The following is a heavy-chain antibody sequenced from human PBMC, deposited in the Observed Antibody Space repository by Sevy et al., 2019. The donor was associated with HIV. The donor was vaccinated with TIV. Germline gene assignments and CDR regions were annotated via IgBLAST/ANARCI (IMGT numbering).Heavy chain of an antibody. CDR2: FDPEDGET. CDR3: TTMEYFYDSSTYLIGDY. CDR1: GYTLTELS. Sequence: ASVKVSCKVSGYTLTELSMHWVRQAPGKGLEWMGGFDPEDGETIYAQKFQGRVTMTEDTSTDTAYMELSSLKSEDTAVYYCTTMEYFYDSSTYLIGDYWGQGTLVTVSS. V-gene: IGHV1-24*01. D-gene: IGHD3-22*01. J-gene: IGHJ4*02.